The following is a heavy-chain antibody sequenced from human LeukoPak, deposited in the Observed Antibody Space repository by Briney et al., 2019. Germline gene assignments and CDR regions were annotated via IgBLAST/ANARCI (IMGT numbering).Heavy chain of an antibody. J-gene: IGHJ3*02. CDR1: RASTRSGDYY. Sequence: SQTLSLTCTVSRASTRSGDYYWSWIRHPPGKSLEWMWDIYDSGSTFYNPSLKSRITISVDTSENRFCLQPSSLTGRATAVYYCARSSDGGTCYRAFDMWAKAQWSPPLQ. V-gene: IGHV4-30-4*01. CDR2: IYDSGST. D-gene: IGHD2-15*01. CDR3: ARSSDGGTCYRAFDM.